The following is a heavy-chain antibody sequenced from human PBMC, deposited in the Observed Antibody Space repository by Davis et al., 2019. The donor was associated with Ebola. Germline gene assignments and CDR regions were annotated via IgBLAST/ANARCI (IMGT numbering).Heavy chain of an antibody. V-gene: IGHV1-3*01. J-gene: IGHJ4*02. D-gene: IGHD2-15*01. CDR1: GYTFTSYA. Sequence: ASVKVSCKASGYTFTSYAMHWVRQAPGQRLEWMGWINAGNGNTKYSQKFQGRVTITRDTSASTAYMELSSLRSEDTAVYYCARLEAGYCSGGSCCPSDSWGQGTLVTVSS. CDR2: INAGNGNT. CDR3: ARLEAGYCSGGSCCPSDS.